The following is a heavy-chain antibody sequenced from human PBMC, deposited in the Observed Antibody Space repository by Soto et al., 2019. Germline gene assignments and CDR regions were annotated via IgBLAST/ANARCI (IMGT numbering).Heavy chain of an antibody. CDR3: AKDSKDSSGYYTVVS. J-gene: IGHJ5*02. Sequence: PGGSLRLSCAASGFTFSSYGMHWVRQAPGKGLEWVAVISYDGSNKYYADSVKGRFTISRDNSKNTLYLQMNSLRAEDTAVYYCAKDSKDSSGYYTVVSWGQGTLVTVYS. CDR1: GFTFSSYG. D-gene: IGHD3-22*01. CDR2: ISYDGSNK. V-gene: IGHV3-30*18.